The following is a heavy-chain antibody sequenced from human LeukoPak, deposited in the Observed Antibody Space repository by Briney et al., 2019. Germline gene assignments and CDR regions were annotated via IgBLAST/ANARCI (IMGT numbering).Heavy chain of an antibody. Sequence: GGSLRLSCAASGFTFSSYAMHWVRQAPGKGLEWVSSISSSGSFIYYADSVKGRFTISRDNAKNSLFLQMNSLRAEDTAVYYCAREDKLRYFDYWGQGSLVTVSS. CDR1: GFTFSSYA. V-gene: IGHV3-21*06. CDR2: ISSSGSFI. D-gene: IGHD3-9*01. CDR3: AREDKLRYFDY. J-gene: IGHJ4*02.